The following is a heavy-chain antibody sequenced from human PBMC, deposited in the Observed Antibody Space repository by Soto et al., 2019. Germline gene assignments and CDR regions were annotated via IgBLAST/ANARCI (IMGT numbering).Heavy chain of an antibody. D-gene: IGHD3-9*01. CDR1: GYTFTNYD. Sequence: ASVKVSCKASGYTFTNYDINWVRQATGQGPEYMGWMNPNSGKIGYVQKFQGRVTITADKSTSTAYMELSSPRSEDTAVYYCARSTYYDILTGLSRYYYYYGMDVWGQGTTVTVSS. V-gene: IGHV1-8*01. CDR3: ARSTYYDILTGLSRYYYYYGMDV. CDR2: MNPNSGKI. J-gene: IGHJ6*02.